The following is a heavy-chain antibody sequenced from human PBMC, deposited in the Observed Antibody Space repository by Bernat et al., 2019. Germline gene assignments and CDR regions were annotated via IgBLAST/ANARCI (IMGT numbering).Heavy chain of an antibody. D-gene: IGHD3-22*01. CDR1: GFTFSSYG. CDR3: ARGITMIVVGPNLDY. V-gene: IGHV3-33*01. CDR2: IWYDGSNK. Sequence: QVQLVESGGGVVQPVRSLRLSCAASGFTFSSYGMHCVRQAPGKGLEGVAVIWYDGSNKYYADSVKGRFTISRDNSKDTLYLQMNSLRAENTAVYYCARGITMIVVGPNLDYLGQGTLVTVSS. J-gene: IGHJ4*02.